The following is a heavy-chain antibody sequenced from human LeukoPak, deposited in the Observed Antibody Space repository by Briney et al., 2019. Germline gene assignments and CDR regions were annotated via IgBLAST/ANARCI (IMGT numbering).Heavy chain of an antibody. CDR1: GFTFDDYA. CDR2: ISWNSGSI. V-gene: IGHV3-9*01. D-gene: IGHD6-19*01. Sequence: GGSLRLSCAASGFTFDDYAMHWVRQAPGKGLEWVSGISWNSGSIGYADSVKGRFTISRDNAKNSLYLQMNSLRAEDTALYYCAKGIAAAGLYSSGWYYFDYWGQGTLVTVSS. J-gene: IGHJ4*02. CDR3: AKGIAAAGLYSSGWYYFDY.